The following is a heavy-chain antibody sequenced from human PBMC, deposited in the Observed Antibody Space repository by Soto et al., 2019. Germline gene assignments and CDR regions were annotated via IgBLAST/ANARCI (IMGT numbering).Heavy chain of an antibody. CDR1: GFTVSSNH. V-gene: IGHV3-53*01. J-gene: IGHJ6*02. Sequence: GGSLRLSCAASGFTVSSNHMSWVRQAPGKGLEWVSVIYSGGSTYYADSVKGRFTISRDNSKNTLYLQMNSLRAEDTAVYYCARNGGYSYGLLTTHYGMDVWGQGTTVTVSS. D-gene: IGHD5-18*01. CDR2: IYSGGST. CDR3: ARNGGYSYGLLTTHYGMDV.